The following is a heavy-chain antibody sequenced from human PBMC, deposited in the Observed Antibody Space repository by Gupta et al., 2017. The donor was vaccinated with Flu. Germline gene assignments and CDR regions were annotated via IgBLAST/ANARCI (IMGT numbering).Heavy chain of an antibody. CDR3: TKRPYPFGGPYFDY. D-gene: IGHD3-3*01. V-gene: IGHV3-23*01. CDR2: ISDSGDDT. J-gene: IGHJ4*02. Sequence: EVQLLESGGGLVQPGGSLRLSCAASGFIVSNYAMTWLRQAPGKGLEWVSTISDSGDDTYYADSVKGRFTVSRDISKNTLFLQMDSLRVEDTAVYYCTKRPYPFGGPYFDYWGLGTLVTVSS. CDR1: GFIVSNYA.